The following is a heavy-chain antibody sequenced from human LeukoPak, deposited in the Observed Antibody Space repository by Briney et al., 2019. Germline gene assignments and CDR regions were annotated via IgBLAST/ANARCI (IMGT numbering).Heavy chain of an antibody. J-gene: IGHJ4*02. CDR2: ISSGSSTM. CDR3: AKGNYGEKIDY. V-gene: IGHV3-48*01. CDR1: GFSFSSFS. Sequence: PGGSLRLSCEASGFSFSSFSMNWVRQAPGKGLEWVSYISSGSSTMYYADSVKGRFTISRDNSKNTLYLQMNSLKAEDAALYYCAKGNYGEKIDYWGPGTLVTVSS. D-gene: IGHD4-17*01.